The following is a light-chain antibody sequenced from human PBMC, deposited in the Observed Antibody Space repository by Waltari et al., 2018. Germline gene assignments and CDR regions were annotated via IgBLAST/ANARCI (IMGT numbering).Light chain of an antibody. J-gene: IGKJ3*01. CDR1: QSISSW. CDR3: QQYNGPPFT. V-gene: IGKV1-5*03. Sequence: DIQMTQSPSTLSASVGDRVTITCRASQSISSWLAWYQQKPGTAPKLLSYKASSLESGVPSRFSGSGSGTEFTLTISSLQPDDLATYYCQQYNGPPFTFGPGTKVDF. CDR2: KAS.